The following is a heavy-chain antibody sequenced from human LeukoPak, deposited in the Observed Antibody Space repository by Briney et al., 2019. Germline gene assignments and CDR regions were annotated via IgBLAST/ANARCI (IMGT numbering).Heavy chain of an antibody. Sequence: GDSVKVSCKASGYTFTSYYMHWVRQAPGQGLEWMGGIIPIFGTANYAQKFQGRVTITADESTSTAYMELSSLRSEDTAVYYCARSPLYNWNDVKYAFDIWGQGTMVTVSS. V-gene: IGHV1-69*13. CDR1: GYTFTSYY. J-gene: IGHJ3*02. CDR2: IIPIFGTA. D-gene: IGHD1-20*01. CDR3: ARSPLYNWNDVKYAFDI.